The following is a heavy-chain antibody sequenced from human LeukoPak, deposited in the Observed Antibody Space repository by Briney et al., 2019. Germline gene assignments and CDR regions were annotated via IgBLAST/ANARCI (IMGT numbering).Heavy chain of an antibody. CDR3: AKNTNKDTAMVSSSFDY. Sequence: GGSLRLSCAASGFTFSNAWMSWVRQAPGKGLVWVSRINRDGSTTSYADSVKGRFTISRDNSKNTLYLQMNSLRAEDTAVYYCAKNTNKDTAMVSSSFDYWGQGTLVTVSS. D-gene: IGHD5-18*01. V-gene: IGHV3-74*01. J-gene: IGHJ4*02. CDR1: GFTFSNAW. CDR2: INRDGSTT.